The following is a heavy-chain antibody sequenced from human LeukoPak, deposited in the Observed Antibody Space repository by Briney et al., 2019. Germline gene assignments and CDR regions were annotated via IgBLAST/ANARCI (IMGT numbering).Heavy chain of an antibody. D-gene: IGHD6-19*01. J-gene: IGHJ4*02. CDR1: GFTFSSYA. CDR3: ATQGRWSSGWYPSGY. CDR2: ISYDGSNK. V-gene: IGHV3-30-3*01. Sequence: GGSLRLSCAASGFTFSSYAMHWVRQAPGKGLEWVAVISYDGSNKYYADSVKGRFTISRDNSKNTLNLQMNSLRAEDTAVYYCATQGRWSSGWYPSGYWGQGTLVTVSS.